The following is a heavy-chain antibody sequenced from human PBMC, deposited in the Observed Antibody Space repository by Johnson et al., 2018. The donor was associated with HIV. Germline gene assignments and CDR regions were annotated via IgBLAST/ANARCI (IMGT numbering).Heavy chain of an antibody. CDR2: ISYDGSNK. V-gene: IGHV3-30*04. CDR3: ASRYTVDAFDI. D-gene: IGHD1-1*01. Sequence: VQLVESGGGVVQPGRSLRLSCAASGFTFSSYAMHWVRQAPGKGLEWVAVISYDGSNKYYADSVKGRFTISRDNSKTTLYLQMNSLRAEDTAVYYCASRYTVDAFDIWGQGTMVTVSS. CDR1: GFTFSSYA. J-gene: IGHJ3*02.